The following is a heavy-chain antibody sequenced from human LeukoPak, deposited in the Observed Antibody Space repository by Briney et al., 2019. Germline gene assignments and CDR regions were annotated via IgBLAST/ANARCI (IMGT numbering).Heavy chain of an antibody. CDR3: ARAGHITMVRGVFVEFDY. CDR2: IYTSGST. V-gene: IGHV4-61*02. Sequence: SQTLSLTCTVSGGSISSGGYYWSWIRQPAGKGLEWIGRIYTSGSTNYNPSLKSRVTISVDTSKNQFSLKLSSVTAADTAVYYCARAGHITMVRGVFVEFDYWGQGTLVTVSS. D-gene: IGHD3-10*01. CDR1: GGSISSGGYY. J-gene: IGHJ4*02.